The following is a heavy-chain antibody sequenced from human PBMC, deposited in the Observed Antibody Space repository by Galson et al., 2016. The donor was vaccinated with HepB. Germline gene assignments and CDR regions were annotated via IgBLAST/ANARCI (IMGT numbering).Heavy chain of an antibody. CDR3: VRGSYTSDWYRTSAYDFGLDV. D-gene: IGHD6-19*01. Sequence: SLRLSCAASGFTVGSNYMSWVRQAPRKGLEWVSVIYNVGTTYYTDSVKGRFTISRDNSKNTLYLQMNSLRAGDTAVYYCVRGSYTSDWYRTSAYDFGLDVWGQGTTVTVSS. V-gene: IGHV3-66*01. CDR2: IYNVGTT. CDR1: GFTVGSNY. J-gene: IGHJ6*02.